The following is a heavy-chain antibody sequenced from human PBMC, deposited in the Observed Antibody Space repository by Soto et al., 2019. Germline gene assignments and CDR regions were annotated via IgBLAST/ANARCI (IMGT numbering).Heavy chain of an antibody. CDR2: IYHSGST. D-gene: IGHD3-10*01. J-gene: IGHJ4*02. CDR1: GGSISSCGYS. Sequence: ASETPSPTCAVSGGSISSCGYSWSWIRQPPGKGLEWIGYIYHSGSTYYNPSLKSRVTISVDRSKNQFSLKLSSVTAADTAVYYCARAAELRGGYYYGSGSYLQAYYFDYWGQGTLVTVSS. CDR3: ARAAELRGGYYYGSGSYLQAYYFDY. V-gene: IGHV4-30-2*01.